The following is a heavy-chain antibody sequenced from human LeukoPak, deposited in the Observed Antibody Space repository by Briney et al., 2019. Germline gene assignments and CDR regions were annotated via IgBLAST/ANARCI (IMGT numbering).Heavy chain of an antibody. CDR2: IKQDGSDK. V-gene: IGHV3-7*01. D-gene: IGHD5-18*01. CDR3: ARGEFAWIQGSYGMNV. CDR1: GFTFSDYW. Sequence: GGSLRLTCTASGFTFSDYWMSWVRQAPGKGPEWVANIKQDGSDKYYVDSVKGRFTISRDNAKNALYLQVNSLKPEDTAVYYCARGEFAWIQGSYGMNVWGQGTTVTVSS. J-gene: IGHJ6*02.